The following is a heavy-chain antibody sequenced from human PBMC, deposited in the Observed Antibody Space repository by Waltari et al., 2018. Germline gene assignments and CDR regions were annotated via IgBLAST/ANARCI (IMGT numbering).Heavy chain of an antibody. CDR2: FDPEDGET. D-gene: IGHD3-22*01. CDR3: ATDVGYYDSSGYRRAYYYYGMDV. J-gene: IGHJ6*02. Sequence: QVQLVQSGAEVKKPGASVKVSCKVSGSTLPELSMHWVRQAPGKGHEWMGGFDPEDGETIYAQKFQGIVTMTEDTSTDTAYMELSSLRSEDTAVYYCATDVGYYDSSGYRRAYYYYGMDVWGQGTTVTVSS. CDR1: GSTLPELS. V-gene: IGHV1-24*01.